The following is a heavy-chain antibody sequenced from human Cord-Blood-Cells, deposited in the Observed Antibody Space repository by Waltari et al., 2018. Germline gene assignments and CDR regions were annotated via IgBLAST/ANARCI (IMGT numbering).Heavy chain of an antibody. V-gene: IGHV3-53*01. CDR3: ARYCSSTSCYFDY. Sequence: EVQLVDSGGGLIQPGGSLRLSCAVSGFTVSSHYMSRVCQAPGKGLEWFPIIYGGVNTYYADSVKGRFTISRDNSKNTLYLQMNSLRAEDTAVYYCARYCSSTSCYFDYWGQGTLVTVSS. D-gene: IGHD2-2*01. CDR1: GFTVSSHY. CDR2: IYGGVNT. J-gene: IGHJ4*02.